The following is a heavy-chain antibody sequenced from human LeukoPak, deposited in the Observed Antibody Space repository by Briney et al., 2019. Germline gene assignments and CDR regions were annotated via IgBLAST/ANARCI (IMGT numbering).Heavy chain of an antibody. Sequence: PSETLSLTCTVSGGSISSGDYYWSWIRQPPGKGLEWIGRIYTSGSTNYNPSLKSRVTISVDTSKNQFSLKLSSVTAADTAVYYCAREAGELLGAFDIWGQGTMVTVSS. CDR2: IYTSGST. CDR1: GGSISSGDYY. CDR3: AREAGELLGAFDI. J-gene: IGHJ3*02. D-gene: IGHD1-26*01. V-gene: IGHV4-61*02.